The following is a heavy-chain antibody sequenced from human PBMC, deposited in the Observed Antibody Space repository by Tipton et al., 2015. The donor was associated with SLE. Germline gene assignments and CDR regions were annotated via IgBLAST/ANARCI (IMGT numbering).Heavy chain of an antibody. CDR1: GYTFTSYS. D-gene: IGHD4-17*01. J-gene: IGHJ4*02. CDR3: ARVLSMTTVDAGC. Sequence: QLVQSGPEMKKPGASVKVSCKASGYTFTSYSVIWVRQAPGQGLEWMGWINTNTGKPTYAQGFTGRFVFSLDTSVSTAYLQIGSLKAEDTAVYYCARVLSMTTVDAGCWGQGTLVTVSS. V-gene: IGHV7-4-1*01. CDR2: INTNTGKP.